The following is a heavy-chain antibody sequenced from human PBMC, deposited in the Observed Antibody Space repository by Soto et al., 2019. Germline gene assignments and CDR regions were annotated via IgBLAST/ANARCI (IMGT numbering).Heavy chain of an antibody. Sequence: GGSLRLSCATSGFSFSDSYISWIRQAPGKGLEWISYISPRSTFRDYADSVKGRFTISRDSVKNSLYLQMNNLTADDTGVYYCARGRGGGLFDPWGQGSVVTVSS. V-gene: IGHV3-11*06. CDR1: GFSFSDSY. CDR2: ISPRSTFR. J-gene: IGHJ5*02. CDR3: ARGRGGGLFDP. D-gene: IGHD2-21*01.